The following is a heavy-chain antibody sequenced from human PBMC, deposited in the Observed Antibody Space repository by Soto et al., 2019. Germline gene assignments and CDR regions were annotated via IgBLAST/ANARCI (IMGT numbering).Heavy chain of an antibody. CDR3: ARDLSPYGDYVPYFDY. J-gene: IGHJ4*02. CDR1: GGTFSSYA. D-gene: IGHD4-17*01. Sequence: QVQLVQSGAEVKKPGSSVKVSCKASGGTFSSYAISWVRQAPGQGLEWMGGISPIFGTANYAQKFQGRVTITADESTSTAYMELSSLRSEDTAVYYCARDLSPYGDYVPYFDYWGQGTLVTVSS. V-gene: IGHV1-69*01. CDR2: ISPIFGTA.